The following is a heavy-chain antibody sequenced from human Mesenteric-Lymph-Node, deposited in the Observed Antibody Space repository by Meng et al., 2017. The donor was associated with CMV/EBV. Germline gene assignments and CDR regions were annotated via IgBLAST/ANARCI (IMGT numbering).Heavy chain of an antibody. V-gene: IGHV1-46*01. Sequence: ASVKVSCTASGYTFTGYYMHWVRQAPGQGLEWMGIIDPSSGSASYTQHFQGRVTVTRDTSTSTVYMELNSLRSEDTAVYYCARARGYDFEDSYYFDYWGQGTLVTVSS. CDR2: IDPSSGSA. D-gene: IGHD5-12*01. J-gene: IGHJ4*02. CDR3: ARARGYDFEDSYYFDY. CDR1: GYTFTGYY.